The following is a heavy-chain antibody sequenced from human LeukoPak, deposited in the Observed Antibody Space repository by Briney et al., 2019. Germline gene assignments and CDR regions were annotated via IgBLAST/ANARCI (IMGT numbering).Heavy chain of an antibody. CDR2: ISSSSGYI. J-gene: IGHJ4*02. CDR3: AREVTMVRGVIISTGFDY. V-gene: IGHV3-21*01. D-gene: IGHD3-10*01. Sequence: PGGSLRLSCAASGFTFSSYSMNWVRQAPGKGLEWVSSISSSSGYIYYADSVKGRFTISRDNAKNSLYLQMNSLRAEDTAVYYCAREVTMVRGVIISTGFDYWGQGTLVTVSS. CDR1: GFTFSSYS.